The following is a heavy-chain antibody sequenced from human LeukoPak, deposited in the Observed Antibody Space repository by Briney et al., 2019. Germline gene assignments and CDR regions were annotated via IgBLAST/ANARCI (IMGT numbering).Heavy chain of an antibody. V-gene: IGHV1-2*02. CDR2: INPNSGGT. D-gene: IGHD1-26*01. Sequence: DSRKVSCKASGYTFTDYYMHWVRQAPGQGLEWMGWINPNSGGTNYAQKFQGRVTMTRDTSISTAYMELSRLRSDDTAVYYCAREGPIVGATHLVDYWGQGTLVTVSS. CDR3: AREGPIVGATHLVDY. CDR1: GYTFTDYY. J-gene: IGHJ4*02.